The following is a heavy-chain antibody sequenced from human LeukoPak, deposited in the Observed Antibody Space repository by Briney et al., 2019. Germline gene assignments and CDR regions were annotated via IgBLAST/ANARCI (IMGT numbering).Heavy chain of an antibody. CDR1: GFTLSSYE. D-gene: IGHD6-13*01. Sequence: GGSLRLSCAASGFTLSSYEMNWVRQAPGKGLEWVANISSSGNNMHYADSVKGRFTISRDNAKNSLYLQMNSLRAEDTAVYYCAKDLGGYSSSWYLGAPNWFDPWGQGTLVTVSS. CDR3: AKDLGGYSSSWYLGAPNWFDP. CDR2: ISSSGNNM. J-gene: IGHJ5*02. V-gene: IGHV3-48*03.